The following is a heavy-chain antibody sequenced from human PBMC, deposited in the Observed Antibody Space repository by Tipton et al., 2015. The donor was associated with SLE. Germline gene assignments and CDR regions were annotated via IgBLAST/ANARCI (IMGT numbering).Heavy chain of an antibody. CDR1: GFTFTSYE. V-gene: IGHV3-49*04. J-gene: IGHJ6*03. D-gene: IGHD3-3*01. CDR2: IRSKAYGGTI. CDR3: TRDRPVLRFLEWSNFYYYMDV. Sequence: SLRLSCAASGFTFTSYEMNWVRQAPGKGLEWVGFIRSKAYGGTIEYAASVKGRFTISRDDSKSIAYLQMNSLKTEDTGVYYCTRDRPVLRFLEWSNFYYYMDVWGKGTTVTVSS.